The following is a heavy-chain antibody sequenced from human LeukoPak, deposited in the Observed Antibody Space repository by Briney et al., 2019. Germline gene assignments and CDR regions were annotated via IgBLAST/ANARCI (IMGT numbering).Heavy chain of an antibody. J-gene: IGHJ2*01. CDR1: GFTFSSHW. CDR3: ARDLSGHACFDL. V-gene: IGHV3-74*03. Sequence: GGSLRLSCAASGFTFSSHWMHWVRQGPGKGLVWVSGMDSGGSVTMYADSVKGRLTISRDNAKNTVYLQMNSLGVEDTAVYYCARDLSGHACFDLWGRGTLVTVSS. D-gene: IGHD1-26*01. CDR2: MDSGGSVT.